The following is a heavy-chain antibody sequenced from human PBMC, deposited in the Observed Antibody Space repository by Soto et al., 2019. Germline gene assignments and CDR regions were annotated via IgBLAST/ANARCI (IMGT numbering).Heavy chain of an antibody. CDR1: GTSISSYY. J-gene: IGHJ4*02. CDR2: IHYSGTT. Sequence: SETLSLTCTVSGTSISSYYWSWIRQPPGKGLEWIANIHYSGTTNYNPSLASRVTLSVDTSKNQFSLKMTSVTAADRAMYFCARYTSYDTDDWGRGTMLTV. V-gene: IGHV4-59*01. D-gene: IGHD2-8*01. CDR3: ARYTSYDTDD.